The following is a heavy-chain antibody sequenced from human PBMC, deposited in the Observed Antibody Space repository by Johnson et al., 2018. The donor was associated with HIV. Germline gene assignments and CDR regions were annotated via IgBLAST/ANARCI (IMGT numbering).Heavy chain of an antibody. CDR2: ISYDGSNK. Sequence: QVQLVESGGGVVQPGRSLRLSCAASGFTFSSYAMHWVRQAPGKGLEWVAVISYDGSNKYYADSVKGRFTISRDNSKNTLYLQMNSLRAEDTAVYYCASDSYKLELPLGAFDILGQGTMVTVSS. V-gene: IGHV3-30*04. CDR3: ASDSYKLELPLGAFDI. CDR1: GFTFSSYA. J-gene: IGHJ3*02. D-gene: IGHD1-7*01.